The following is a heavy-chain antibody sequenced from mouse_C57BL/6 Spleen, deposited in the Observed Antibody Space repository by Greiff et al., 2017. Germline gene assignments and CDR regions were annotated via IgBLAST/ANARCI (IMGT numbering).Heavy chain of an antibody. J-gene: IGHJ3*01. V-gene: IGHV1-7*01. CDR2: INPSSGYT. D-gene: IGHD1-1*01. CDR3: ASPYYYGRGFAY. Sequence: QVQLKESGAELAKPGASVKLSCKASGYTFTSYWMHWVKQRPGQGLEWIGYINPSSGYTKYNQKFKDKATLTAAKSSSTAYMQLSSLTYEDSAVYYCASPYYYGRGFAYWGQGTLVTVSA. CDR1: GYTFTSYW.